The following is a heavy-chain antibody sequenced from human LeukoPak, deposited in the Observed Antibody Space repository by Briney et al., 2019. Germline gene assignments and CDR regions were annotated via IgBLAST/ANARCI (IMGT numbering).Heavy chain of an antibody. Sequence: PGGSLRPSCAASGFTFSNFAMAWVRQVPEKGLEWVSFIRGGGAGAHYADSVRGRFTISRDNSKNTLYLEMNSLRADDTAVYYCAKASYSYGNDAFDIWGQGTKVTVSS. CDR2: IRGGGAGA. CDR1: GFTFSNFA. CDR3: AKASYSYGNDAFDI. D-gene: IGHD3-16*02. J-gene: IGHJ3*02. V-gene: IGHV3-23*01.